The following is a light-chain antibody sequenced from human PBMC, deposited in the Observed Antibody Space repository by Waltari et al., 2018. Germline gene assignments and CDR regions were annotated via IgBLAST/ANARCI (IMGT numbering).Light chain of an antibody. CDR1: QSLLHNNGNNY. J-gene: IGKJ2*01. V-gene: IGKV2-28*01. CDR3: MQALQTPPAYT. CDR2: LGS. Sequence: DIVMTQSHLSLPVTPGEPASISCRSSQSLLHNNGNNYLDWYLQKPGQSPQLLIYLGSNRASGVPDRFSGSGSGTDFTLKISRVEAEDVGVYYCMQALQTPPAYTFGQGTKLEIK.